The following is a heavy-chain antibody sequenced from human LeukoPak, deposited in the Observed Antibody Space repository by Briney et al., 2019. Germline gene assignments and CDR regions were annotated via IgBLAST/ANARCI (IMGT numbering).Heavy chain of an antibody. CDR2: IYTSGST. CDR1: GGSISSYY. D-gene: IGHD5-18*01. V-gene: IGHV4-4*07. Sequence: SETLSLTCTASGGSISSYYWSWIRQPAGKGLEWIGRIYTSGSTNYNPSLKSRVTMSVDTSKNQFSLKLSSVTAADTAVYYCARVAAKNYYYYYMDVWGKGTTVTVSS. CDR3: ARVAAKNYYYYYMDV. J-gene: IGHJ6*03.